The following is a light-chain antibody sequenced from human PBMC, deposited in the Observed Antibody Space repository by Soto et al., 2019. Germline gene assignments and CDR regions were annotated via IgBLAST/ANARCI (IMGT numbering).Light chain of an antibody. Sequence: EIVLTQSPATLSLCPGERATLSCRASQSVSSNLAWYQQKPGQAPRLLIYGASTRSIGIPARFSGSGSGTEFTLTISSLQSEDFAVYYCQQYNDWPRTFGQGTKVDI. V-gene: IGKV3-15*01. J-gene: IGKJ2*01. CDR2: GAS. CDR1: QSVSSN. CDR3: QQYNDWPRT.